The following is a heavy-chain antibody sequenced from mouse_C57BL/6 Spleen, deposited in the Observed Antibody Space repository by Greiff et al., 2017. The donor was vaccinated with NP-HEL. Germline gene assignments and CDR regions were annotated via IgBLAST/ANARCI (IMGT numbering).Heavy chain of an antibody. CDR1: GYTFTTYP. D-gene: IGHD2-4*01. J-gene: IGHJ4*01. CDR3: ARGYDYDTHYYAMDY. Sequence: VQLQESGAELVKPGASVKMSCKASGYTFTTYPIEWMKQNHGKSLEWIGNFHPYNDDTKYNEKFKGKATLTVEKSSSTVYLELSRLTSDDSAVYYCARGYDYDTHYYAMDYWGQGTSVTVSS. CDR2: FHPYNDDT. V-gene: IGHV1-47*01.